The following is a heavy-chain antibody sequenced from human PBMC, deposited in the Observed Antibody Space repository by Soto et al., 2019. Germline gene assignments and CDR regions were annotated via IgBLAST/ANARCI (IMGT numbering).Heavy chain of an antibody. V-gene: IGHV1-69*01. J-gene: IGHJ6*02. CDR3: AVAAVREIMAQESAGMGV. CDR1: GGTLSDYA. CDR2: IMPTVDSA. D-gene: IGHD2-2*02. Sequence: QVQLVQSGAEVKTPGSSVKVSCKASGGTLSDYAISWVRQAPGQGLEWMGGIMPTVDSANYAQNFQGRLTISADESTSTAHLELSSLRSDDTAVYYCAVAAVREIMAQESAGMGVWGQGTTGIVSS.